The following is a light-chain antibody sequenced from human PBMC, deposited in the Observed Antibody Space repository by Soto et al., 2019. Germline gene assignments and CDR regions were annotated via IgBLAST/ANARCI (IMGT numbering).Light chain of an antibody. J-gene: IGLJ1*01. CDR1: SSNIGSNT. V-gene: IGLV1-44*01. CDR3: AAWDDSLNSHV. CDR2: SNS. Sequence: QSVLTQPPSASGTPGQRVIISCSGSSSNIGSNTVDWYQQLPGTAPKLLMYSNSQRPSGVPDRFSGSKSGTSASLAISGLQSEAEADYYCAAWDDSLNSHVFGT.